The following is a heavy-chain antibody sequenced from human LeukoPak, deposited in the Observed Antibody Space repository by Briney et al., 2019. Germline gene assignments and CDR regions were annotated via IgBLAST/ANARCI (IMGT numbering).Heavy chain of an antibody. CDR1: GFTFSKYW. CDR3: ARVALGSYNWFDP. D-gene: IGHD3-10*01. J-gene: IGHJ5*02. V-gene: IGHV3-74*01. CDR2: ISPDGSRT. Sequence: GGSLRLSCAASGFTFSKYWMHWVRQAPGKGLVWVSRISPDGSRTTYADSVKGRFTISRDNAKNTVYLQMNSLRAEDTAVYYCARVALGSYNWFDPWGQGTLVTVST.